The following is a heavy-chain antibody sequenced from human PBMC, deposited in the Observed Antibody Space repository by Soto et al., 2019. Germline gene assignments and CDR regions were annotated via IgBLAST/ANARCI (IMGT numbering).Heavy chain of an antibody. J-gene: IGHJ4*02. CDR3: ARQSGYSYGEFFDY. Sequence: SETLSLTCTVSGGSLTSYYWSWIRQPPGKGLEWIGFVYYTGIARYNPSLKSRVTISVDTSKNQFSLKLTSVTAADTAVYYCARQSGYSYGEFFDYWGQGTLVTVSS. V-gene: IGHV4-59*08. D-gene: IGHD5-18*01. CDR2: VYYTGIA. CDR1: GGSLTSYY.